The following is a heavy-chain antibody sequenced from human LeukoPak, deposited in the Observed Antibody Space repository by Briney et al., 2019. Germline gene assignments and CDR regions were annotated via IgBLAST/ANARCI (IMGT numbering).Heavy chain of an antibody. CDR3: ARERHNGFDY. Sequence: GASVKVSCKASGGTFSSYAISWVRQAPGQGLEWMGWISAYNGNTNYAQKLQGRVTMTTDTSTSTAYMELRSLRSEDTAVYYCARERHNGFDYWGQGTLVTVSS. D-gene: IGHD2-8*01. CDR2: ISAYNGNT. CDR1: GGTFSSYA. V-gene: IGHV1-18*01. J-gene: IGHJ4*02.